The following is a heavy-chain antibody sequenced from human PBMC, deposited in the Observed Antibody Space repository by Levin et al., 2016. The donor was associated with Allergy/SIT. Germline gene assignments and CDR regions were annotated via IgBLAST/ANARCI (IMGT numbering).Heavy chain of an antibody. CDR1: GGSISSSSYY. V-gene: IGHV4-39*01. CDR2: IYYSGST. D-gene: IGHD5-18*01. CDR3: ARHESGYSYPHLGY. J-gene: IGHJ4*02. Sequence: SETLSLTCTVSGGSISSSSYYWGWIRQPPGKGLEWIGSIYYSGSTYYNPSLKSRVTISVDTSKNQFSLKLSSVTAADTAVYYCARHESGYSYPHLGYWGQGTLVTVSS.